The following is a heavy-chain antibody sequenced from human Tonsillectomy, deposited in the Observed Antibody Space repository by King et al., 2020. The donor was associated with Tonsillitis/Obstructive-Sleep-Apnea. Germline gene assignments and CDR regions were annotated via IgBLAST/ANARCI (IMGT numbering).Heavy chain of an antibody. CDR1: WFSLSTSGVG. V-gene: IGHV2-5*02. Sequence: TLKESGPTLVKPTQTLTLTCTFSWFSLSTSGVGVGWIRQPPGKALEWLALIYWDDDKRYSPSLKSRLTITKDTSKNPVVLTMTNMDPEDTATYYCAHRLVPAAGNLTPYYYYYMDVWGKGTTVTVSS. CDR3: AHRLVPAAGNLTPYYYYYMDV. J-gene: IGHJ6*03. CDR2: IYWDDDK. D-gene: IGHD2-2*01.